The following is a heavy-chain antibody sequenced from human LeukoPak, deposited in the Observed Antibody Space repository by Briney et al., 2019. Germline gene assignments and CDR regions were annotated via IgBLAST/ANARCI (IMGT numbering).Heavy chain of an antibody. Sequence: GGSLRLSCAASGFTFDSYAMSWVRQAPGKGLEWVSTISGFVGATYHADSVKGRFTISRDNSKNTLYLQMNSLRAEDTAVYYCAKGLLSTDIKPYFDSWGQGTLVTVSS. J-gene: IGHJ4*02. CDR3: AKGLLSTDIKPYFDS. V-gene: IGHV3-23*01. CDR1: GFTFDSYA. CDR2: ISGFVGAT. D-gene: IGHD5-12*01.